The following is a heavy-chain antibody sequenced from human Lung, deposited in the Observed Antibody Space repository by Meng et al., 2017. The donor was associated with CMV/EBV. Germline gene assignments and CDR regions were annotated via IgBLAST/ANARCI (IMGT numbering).Heavy chain of an antibody. V-gene: IGHV3-9*01. J-gene: IGHJ3*02. CDR2: ISWNSGSI. CDR1: GFTFDDYA. CDR3: AKADIVVVPAGAGDI. Sequence: SXMISXAASGFTFDDYAMHWVRQAPGKGLEWVSGISWNSGSIGFADSVKGRFTISRDNAKNSLYLQMNSLRAEETALYYCAKADIVVVPAGAGDIWGQGTXVTVSS. D-gene: IGHD2-2*01.